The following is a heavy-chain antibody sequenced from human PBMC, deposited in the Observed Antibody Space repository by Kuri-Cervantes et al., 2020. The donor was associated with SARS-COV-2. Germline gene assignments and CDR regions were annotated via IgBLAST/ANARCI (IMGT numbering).Heavy chain of an antibody. J-gene: IGHJ4*02. CDR3: TTLIDY. V-gene: IGHV3-73*01. CDR2: VRGKANNYAT. Sequence: GGSLRLSCAASGFTFSHYWLGWVRQAPGKGLEWVGRVRGKANNYATAYAASVRGRFTISRDDSKNMAYLQMNSLKTEDTAVYYCTTLIDYWGQGALVTVSS. CDR1: GFTFSHYW.